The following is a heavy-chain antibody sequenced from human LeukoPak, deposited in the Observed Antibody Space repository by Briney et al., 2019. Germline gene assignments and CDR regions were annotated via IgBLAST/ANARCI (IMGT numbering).Heavy chain of an antibody. CDR2: IRYDGSNK. D-gene: IGHD3-10*01. CDR1: GFTFSSYG. CDR3: AKDINVGTMVRGVIPLPDY. V-gene: IGHV3-30*02. Sequence: GGPLRLSCAASGFTFSSYGKHWVRHAPGKGVEWVAFIRYDGSNKYYAHSVKGRFTISRDNYKNTLYLQMNSLRAEDTAVYYCAKDINVGTMVRGVIPLPDYWGQGTLVTVSS. J-gene: IGHJ4*02.